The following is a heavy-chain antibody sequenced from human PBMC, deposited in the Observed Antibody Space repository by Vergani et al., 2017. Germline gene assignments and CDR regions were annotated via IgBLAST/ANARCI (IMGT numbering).Heavy chain of an antibody. CDR1: GYTSTGYY. CDR2: INPNSGGT. J-gene: IGHJ4*02. D-gene: IGHD6-13*01. Sequence: QVQLVQSGAEVKKPGASVKVSCKASGYTSTGYYMPWVRQAPGQGLEWMGWINPNSGGTNYAQKFQGRVTMTRDTSISTAYMELSRLRSDDTAVYYCARVPGYSSSWSCNERGQGTLVTFSS. V-gene: IGHV1-2*02. CDR3: ARVPGYSSSWSCNE.